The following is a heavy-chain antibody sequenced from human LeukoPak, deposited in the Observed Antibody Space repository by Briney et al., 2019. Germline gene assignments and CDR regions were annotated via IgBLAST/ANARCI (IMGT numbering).Heavy chain of an antibody. Sequence: GRSLRLSCAASGFTFSSYAMHWVRQAPGKGLEWVAVISYDGSNKYYADSVKGRFTISRDSSKNTLYLQMNSLRAEDTAVYYCARDGIVVVVAATPGVYGMDVWGQGTTVTVSS. CDR1: GFTFSSYA. CDR3: ARDGIVVVVAATPGVYGMDV. D-gene: IGHD2-15*01. V-gene: IGHV3-30-3*01. CDR2: ISYDGSNK. J-gene: IGHJ6*02.